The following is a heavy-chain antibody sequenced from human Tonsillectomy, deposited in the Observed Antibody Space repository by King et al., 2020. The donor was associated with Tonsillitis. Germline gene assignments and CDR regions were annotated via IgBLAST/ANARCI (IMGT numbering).Heavy chain of an antibody. Sequence: VQLVESGGGVVQPGGSLRLSCAPSGFTFNDYDMSWIRQAPGTGLEWVAYIRDDGTNKYYADSVTGRFTISRDNSRNKLYLQMNGLRTGDTAVYYCAKRHLDSSGYYFGFDSWGQGTLVTVSS. J-gene: IGHJ4*02. CDR2: IRDDGTNK. V-gene: IGHV3-30*02. CDR3: AKRHLDSSGYYFGFDS. D-gene: IGHD3-22*01. CDR1: GFTFNDYD.